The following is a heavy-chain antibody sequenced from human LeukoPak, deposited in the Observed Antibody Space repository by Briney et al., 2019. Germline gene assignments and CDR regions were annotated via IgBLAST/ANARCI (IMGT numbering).Heavy chain of an antibody. J-gene: IGHJ6*02. CDR2: IIPILGIA. CDR1: GATFSSYA. V-gene: IGHV1-69*04. D-gene: IGHD6-13*01. Sequence: SVKVSCKDSGATFSSYAISWVRQAPGQGLEWMGRIIPILGIANYAQKFQGRVTITADESTSTAYMELSSLRSEDTAVYYCARDRAVGIAAASYGMDVWGQGTTVTVSS. CDR3: ARDRAVGIAAASYGMDV.